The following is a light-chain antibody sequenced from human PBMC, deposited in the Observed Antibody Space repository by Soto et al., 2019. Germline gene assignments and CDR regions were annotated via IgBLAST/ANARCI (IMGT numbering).Light chain of an antibody. CDR3: CSYAGSSTWV. J-gene: IGLJ1*01. Sequence: QSVLTRPASVSGSPGQSITISCTGTSSDVGSYNFVSWYQQHPGKAPKVMIYEGSKRPSGVSNRFSGSKSGNTASLTISGLQAEDEADYYCCSYAGSSTWVFGTGTKLTVL. CDR1: SSDVGSYNF. V-gene: IGLV2-23*01. CDR2: EGS.